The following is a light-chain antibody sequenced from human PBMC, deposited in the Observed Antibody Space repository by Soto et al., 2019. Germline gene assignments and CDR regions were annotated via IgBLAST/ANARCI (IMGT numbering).Light chain of an antibody. J-gene: IGKJ5*01. CDR1: QSVSNS. CDR2: GVS. Sequence: EIVLTQSPATLSLSPGERVTVSCRASQSVSNSLAWYQQKPGQAPRLLIFGVSTRATGIPDRFSGSGSGTDFTLTISRLEPEDFALYYCQQYGGSPITFGLGTRLEIK. CDR3: QQYGGSPIT. V-gene: IGKV3-20*01.